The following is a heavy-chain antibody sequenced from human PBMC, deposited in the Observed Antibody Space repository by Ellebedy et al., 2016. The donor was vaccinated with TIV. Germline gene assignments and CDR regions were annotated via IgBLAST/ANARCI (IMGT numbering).Heavy chain of an antibody. V-gene: IGHV3-9*01. CDR1: GFTFDDYA. J-gene: IGHJ4*02. CDR3: AKDLFPSSTGPFDY. Sequence: SLKISCAASGFTFDDYAMHWVRQAPGKGLEWVSGIRWNSGSIDYADSMKGRFTISRDNAKNSLYLQMNSLRAEDTAVYYCAKDLFPSSTGPFDYWGQGTLVTVSS. D-gene: IGHD1-1*01. CDR2: IRWNSGSI.